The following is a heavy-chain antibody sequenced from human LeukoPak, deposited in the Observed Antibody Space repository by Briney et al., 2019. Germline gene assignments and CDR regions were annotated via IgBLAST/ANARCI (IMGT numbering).Heavy chain of an antibody. V-gene: IGHV4-31*03. D-gene: IGHD1-26*01. CDR1: GGSVNNGPYY. Sequence: TLSLTCTVSGGSVNNGPYYWSWIRQHPGKGLEWIGYISYTGGTYYNPSLESRVSMSVDTSKNQFSLKLSSVTAADTAMYYCARIIVGASFDYWGQGTLVTVAS. J-gene: IGHJ4*02. CDR2: ISYTGGT. CDR3: ARIIVGASFDY.